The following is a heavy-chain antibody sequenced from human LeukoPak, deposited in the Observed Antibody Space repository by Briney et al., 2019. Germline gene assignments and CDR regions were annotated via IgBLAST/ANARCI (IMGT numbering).Heavy chain of an antibody. CDR1: GGSISSGGYY. CDR2: IYHSGST. Sequence: SQTLSLTCNVSGGSISSGGYYWSWIRQPPGKGLEWIGYIYHSGSTYYNPSLKSRVTISVDRSKNQFSLKLSSVTAADTAVYYCARAPYSSYGDYWGQGTLVTVSS. CDR3: ARAPYSSYGDY. V-gene: IGHV4-30-2*01. D-gene: IGHD3-22*01. J-gene: IGHJ4*02.